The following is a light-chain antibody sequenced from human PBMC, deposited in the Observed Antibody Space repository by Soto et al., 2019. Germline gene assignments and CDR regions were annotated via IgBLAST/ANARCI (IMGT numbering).Light chain of an antibody. CDR2: GNS. J-gene: IGLJ3*02. Sequence: QTVVTQPPSVSGAPGQRVTISCTGSSSNIGAGYDVHWYQQRQGTAPKLLIYGNSNRPSGVPDRFSGSKSGTSASLAITGLQAEDEADYYCQSYDSSLSGFWVFGGGTKLTVL. CDR3: QSYDSSLSGFWV. V-gene: IGLV1-40*01. CDR1: SSNIGAGYD.